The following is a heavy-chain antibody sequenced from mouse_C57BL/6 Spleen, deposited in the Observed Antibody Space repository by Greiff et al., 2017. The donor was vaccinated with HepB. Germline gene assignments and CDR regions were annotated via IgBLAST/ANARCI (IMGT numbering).Heavy chain of an antibody. J-gene: IGHJ4*01. D-gene: IGHD2-2*01. CDR1: GYTFTSYW. CDR3: ATTMVTTEDYYYAMDY. CDR2: IAPSDSYT. Sequence: VQLQQPGAELVKPGASVKLSCKASGYTFTSYWMQWVKQRPGQGLEWIGEIAPSDSYTNYNQKFKGKATLTVDTSSSPAYMQLSSLTSEDSAVYYCATTMVTTEDYYYAMDYWGQGTSVTVSS. V-gene: IGHV1-50*01.